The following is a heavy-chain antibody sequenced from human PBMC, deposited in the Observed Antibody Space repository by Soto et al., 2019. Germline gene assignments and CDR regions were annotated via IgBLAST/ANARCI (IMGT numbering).Heavy chain of an antibody. Sequence: QLQLQESGPGLVKPSETLSLTCTVSGGSISSSSYYWGWIRPPPGKGLEWIGSIYYSGSTYYNPSLKSRVTISVDTSKNQFSLKLSSVTAADTAVYYCARHSVTRPWFDYWGQGTLVTVSS. V-gene: IGHV4-39*01. D-gene: IGHD4-17*01. J-gene: IGHJ4*02. CDR3: ARHSVTRPWFDY. CDR2: IYYSGST. CDR1: GGSISSSSYY.